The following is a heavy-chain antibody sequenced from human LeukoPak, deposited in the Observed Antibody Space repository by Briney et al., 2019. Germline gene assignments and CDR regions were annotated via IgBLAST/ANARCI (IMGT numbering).Heavy chain of an antibody. CDR3: ARDPQEELLWFGEFYWFDP. CDR2: ITAYNGNT. CDR1: GYTFTSYG. Sequence: VASVKVSCKASGYTFTSYGISWVRQAPGQGLEWMGWITAYNGNTNYAQKLQGRVTMTTDTSTSTAYMEPRSLRSDDTAVYYCARDPQEELLWFGEFYWFDPWGQGTLVTVSS. J-gene: IGHJ5*02. V-gene: IGHV1-18*01. D-gene: IGHD3-10*01.